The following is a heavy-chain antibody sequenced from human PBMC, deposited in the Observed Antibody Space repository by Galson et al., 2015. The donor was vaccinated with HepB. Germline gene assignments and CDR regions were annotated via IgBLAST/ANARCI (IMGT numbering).Heavy chain of an antibody. V-gene: IGHV1-18*04. CDR2: ISAYNGNT. D-gene: IGHD2-15*01. Sequence: QSGAEVKKPGTSVKVSCKASGYTFTSYGISWVRQAPGQGLEWMGWISAYNGNTNYAQKLQGRVTMTTDTSTSTAYMELRSLRSDDTAVYYCARDRGYVVPRGWFDPWGQGTLVTVSS. CDR1: GYTFTSYG. J-gene: IGHJ5*02. CDR3: ARDRGYVVPRGWFDP.